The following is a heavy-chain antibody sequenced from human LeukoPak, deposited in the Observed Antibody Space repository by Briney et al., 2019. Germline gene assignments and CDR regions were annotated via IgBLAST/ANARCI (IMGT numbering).Heavy chain of an antibody. J-gene: IGHJ4*02. V-gene: IGHV3-23*01. CDR2: MSGSGGST. Sequence: GGSLRLSCAASEFTFSSYAMNWVRQAPGKGLEWVSAMSGSGGSTYYADSVKGRFTISRDNSKNTLYLQMNSLRAEDTAVYYCAKNLDRYDYWGQGTLVTVSS. CDR3: AKNLDRYDY. CDR1: EFTFSSYA. D-gene: IGHD1-1*01.